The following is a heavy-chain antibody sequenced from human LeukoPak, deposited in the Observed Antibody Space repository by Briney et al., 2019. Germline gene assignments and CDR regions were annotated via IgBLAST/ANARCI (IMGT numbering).Heavy chain of an antibody. CDR3: ARLLALNWFDH. CDR1: GGSISSYY. V-gene: IGHV4-59*08. Sequence: PSETLSLTCTVSGGSISSYYWSWIRQPPGKGLEWIGYIYYSGSTNYNPSLKSRVTISVDTSKNQFSLKLSSVTAADTAVYYCARLLALNWFDHWGQGTLVTVSS. CDR2: IYYSGST. J-gene: IGHJ5*02.